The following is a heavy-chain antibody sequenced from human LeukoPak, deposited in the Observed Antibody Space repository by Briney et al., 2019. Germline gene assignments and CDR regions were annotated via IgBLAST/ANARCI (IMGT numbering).Heavy chain of an antibody. V-gene: IGHV3-23*01. CDR3: ARVDYGDYLSFDY. CDR2: IGFGDDSA. D-gene: IGHD4-17*01. J-gene: IGHJ4*02. Sequence: GGSLRLSCAASGFTFNNYAMSWVRQAPGKGLEWVSTIGFGDDSAYYADSVKGRFTISRDNSKNTLFLQMNGLRAEDTAVYYCARVDYGDYLSFDYWGQGTLVTVSS. CDR1: GFTFNNYA.